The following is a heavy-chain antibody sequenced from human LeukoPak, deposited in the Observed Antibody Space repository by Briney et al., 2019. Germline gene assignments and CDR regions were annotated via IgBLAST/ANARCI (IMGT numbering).Heavy chain of an antibody. V-gene: IGHV1-2*02. J-gene: IGHJ4*02. Sequence: ASVKVSCKASGYTFIGYYMHWVRQAPGQGLEWMGWINPNSGVTDYVQKFQGRVTMTRDTSISTAYMELSRLRSDDTAVYYCARGSIESGSYYYYFDYWGQGTLVTVSS. D-gene: IGHD1-26*01. CDR2: INPNSGVT. CDR3: ARGSIESGSYYYYFDY. CDR1: GYTFIGYY.